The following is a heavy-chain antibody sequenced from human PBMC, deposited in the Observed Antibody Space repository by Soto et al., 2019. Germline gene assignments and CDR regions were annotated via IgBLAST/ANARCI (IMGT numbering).Heavy chain of an antibody. CDR3: ARGLILRFLEWLSPVWFDP. CDR1: GGSFSGYY. CDR2: INHSGST. V-gene: IGHV4-34*01. J-gene: IGHJ5*02. D-gene: IGHD3-3*01. Sequence: PSETLSLTCGVYGGSFSGYYWSLIRQPPGKGLEWIGEINHSGSTNYNPSLKSRVTISVDTSKNQFSLKLSSVTAADTAVYYCARGLILRFLEWLSPVWFDPWGQGTLVTVSS.